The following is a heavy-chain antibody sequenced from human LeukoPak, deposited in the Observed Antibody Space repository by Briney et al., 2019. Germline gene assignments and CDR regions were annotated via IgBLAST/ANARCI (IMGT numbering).Heavy chain of an antibody. J-gene: IGHJ4*02. V-gene: IGHV3-13*01. CDR1: GFTFSSYN. Sequence: GGSLRLSCAASGFTFSSYNMHWVRQATGKGLEWVSSISSGRNTYYPGSVKGRFTISRDNAKNSVYLQMNSLRAGDTAVYYCAKDSYHYGSSSYSDYWGQGTLVTVSS. CDR3: AKDSYHYGSSSYSDY. CDR2: ISSGRNT. D-gene: IGHD3-22*01.